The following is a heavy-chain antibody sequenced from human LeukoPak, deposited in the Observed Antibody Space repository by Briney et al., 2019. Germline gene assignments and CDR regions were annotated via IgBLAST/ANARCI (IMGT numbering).Heavy chain of an antibody. CDR3: ARQDILTGYGYFDY. V-gene: IGHV4-39*01. CDR1: GGSISSSSYY. Sequence: SETLSLTCTVSGGSISSSSYYWGWLRQPPGKGLEWIGSIYYSGSTYYNPSLKSRVTISVDTSKNQFSLKLSSVTAADTAVYYCARQDILTGYGYFDYWGQGTLVTVSS. CDR2: IYYSGST. J-gene: IGHJ4*02. D-gene: IGHD3-9*01.